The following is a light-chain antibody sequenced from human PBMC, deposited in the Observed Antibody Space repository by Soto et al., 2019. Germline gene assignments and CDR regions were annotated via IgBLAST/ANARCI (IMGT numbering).Light chain of an antibody. CDR3: QQRSNWPRT. CDR1: QSVGGN. J-gene: IGKJ1*01. Sequence: EIVLTQSPGSLSVSPGDRVTLSCRASQSVGGNVAWYKQKPGQAPRLLLYDASNRATGIPARFSGSGSGTEFTLTISSLEPEDFEVYYCQQRSNWPRTFGQGTKVDIK. V-gene: IGKV3-11*01. CDR2: DAS.